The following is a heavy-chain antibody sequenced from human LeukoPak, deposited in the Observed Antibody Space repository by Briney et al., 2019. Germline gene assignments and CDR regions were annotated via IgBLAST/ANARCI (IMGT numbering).Heavy chain of an antibody. CDR3: ARSNYYGSGSRRNYYYYYIDV. CDR2: IIPIFGTA. Sequence: ASVKVSCKASGGTFSNYAISWVRQAPGQGLEWMGGIIPIFGTANYAQKFRGRVTITADKSTRTAYMELSSLRSEDTAVYYCARSNYYGSGSRRNYYYYYIDVWGKGTTVTISS. CDR1: GGTFSNYA. J-gene: IGHJ6*03. D-gene: IGHD3-10*01. V-gene: IGHV1-69*06.